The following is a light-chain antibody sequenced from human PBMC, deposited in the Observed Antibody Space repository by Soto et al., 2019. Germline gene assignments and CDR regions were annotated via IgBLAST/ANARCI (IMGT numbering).Light chain of an antibody. CDR2: GAS. Sequence: EIVMTQSPATLSLSPGERATLSCRASERVSNNLAWYQQKAGQAPRLLIYGASTRATGIPARFSGSGSGTEFTLTISSLESEDFAVYYCQQYSIWRTFGQGTKVDMK. V-gene: IGKV3-15*01. CDR3: QQYSIWRT. J-gene: IGKJ1*01. CDR1: ERVSNN.